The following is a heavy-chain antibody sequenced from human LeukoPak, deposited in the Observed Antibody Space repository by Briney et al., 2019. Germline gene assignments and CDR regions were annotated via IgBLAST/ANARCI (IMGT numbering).Heavy chain of an antibody. D-gene: IGHD4-23*01. V-gene: IGHV1-69*13. CDR1: GYTFTSYA. J-gene: IGHJ3*02. CDR3: AREADYGSNSAAFDI. CDR2: IIPIFGTA. Sequence: SVKVSCKASGYTFTSYAITWVRQAPGQGLEWMGGIIPIFGTANSAQKFQGRVTITADESTSTAYMELSSLRSEDMAVYYCAREADYGSNSAAFDIWGQGAMVTVSS.